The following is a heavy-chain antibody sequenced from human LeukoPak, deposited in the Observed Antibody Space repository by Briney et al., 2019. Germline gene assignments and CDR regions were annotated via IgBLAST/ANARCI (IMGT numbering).Heavy chain of an antibody. D-gene: IGHD2-2*01. CDR1: GGSISSHY. Sequence: SETLSLTCTVSGGSISSHYWSWIRQPPGKGLEWIGYIYYSGSTNYNPSLKSQVTILVDTSKNQFSLKLSSVTAADTAVYYCARDSYYCSSTSCYREYFDYWGQGTLVTVSS. CDR2: IYYSGST. V-gene: IGHV4-59*11. CDR3: ARDSYYCSSTSCYREYFDY. J-gene: IGHJ4*02.